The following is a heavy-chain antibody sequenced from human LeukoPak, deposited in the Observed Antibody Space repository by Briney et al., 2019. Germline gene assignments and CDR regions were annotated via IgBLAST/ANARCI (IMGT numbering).Heavy chain of an antibody. CDR3: ARYGFYCSSTSCYIFDS. CDR2: INWNGGTI. V-gene: IGHV3-20*04. J-gene: IGHJ4*02. D-gene: IGHD2-2*02. Sequence: PGGSLRLSCAASGFTFDDYGMSWVRQAPGKGLEWVSGINWNGGTIGYADSVKGRFTISRDNAKNSLYLQMNSLRAEDTALYYCARYGFYCSSTSCYIFDSWGQGTLVTVSS. CDR1: GFTFDDYG.